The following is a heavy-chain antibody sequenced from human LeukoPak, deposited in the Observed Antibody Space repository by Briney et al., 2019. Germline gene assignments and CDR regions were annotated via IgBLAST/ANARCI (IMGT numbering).Heavy chain of an antibody. J-gene: IGHJ5*02. D-gene: IGHD2-2*01. Sequence: GASVKVSCKASGYTFTSNYIHWVRQAPGQGLEWMGMIYPRDGSTSYAQKFQGRVTMTRDTSMNTAYMDLSGLESDDTAIYYCARGGRNASPYNWFDPWGQGTLVTVSS. CDR1: GYTFTSNY. CDR3: ARGGRNASPYNWFDP. V-gene: IGHV1-46*01. CDR2: IYPRDGST.